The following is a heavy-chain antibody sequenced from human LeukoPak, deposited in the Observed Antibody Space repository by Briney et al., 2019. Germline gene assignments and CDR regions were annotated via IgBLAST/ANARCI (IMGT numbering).Heavy chain of an antibody. CDR3: ARIPGIAVAGTDFDY. CDR1: GYSFINYW. V-gene: IGHV5-51*01. D-gene: IGHD6-19*01. CDR2: IYPGDSDT. Sequence: GESLKISCKVSGYSFINYWIGWVRQMPGKGLEWMGIIYPGDSDTRYSPSFQGQITISVDKSIATAYLQWSSLKASDTAMYYCARIPGIAVAGTDFDYWGQGTLVTVSS. J-gene: IGHJ4*02.